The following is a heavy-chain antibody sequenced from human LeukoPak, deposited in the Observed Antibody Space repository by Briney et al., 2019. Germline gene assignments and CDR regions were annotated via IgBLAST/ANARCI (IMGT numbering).Heavy chain of an antibody. CDR3: AIAYIVGATTSLDY. Sequence: ASVKVSCKVSGYTLTELSMHWVRQAPGKGLEWMGGFDPEDGETIYAQKFQGRVTMTEDTSTDTAYMELSSLRSEDTAVYYCAIAYIVGATTSLDYWGQGTLVTVSS. CDR2: FDPEDGET. CDR1: GYTLTELS. D-gene: IGHD1-26*01. V-gene: IGHV1-24*01. J-gene: IGHJ4*02.